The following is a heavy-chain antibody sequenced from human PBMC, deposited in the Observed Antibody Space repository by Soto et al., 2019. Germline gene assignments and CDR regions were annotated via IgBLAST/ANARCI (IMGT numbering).Heavy chain of an antibody. Sequence: ASVKVSCKASGYTFSIYGISWVRQAPGQGLEWMGWISAYNGDTNYAQKLQGRVTMTTDTSTSTAYMELRSLSSDDTAVYYCARDRLLAKIHDDPSHGLDVWGQGTTVTVSS. D-gene: IGHD5-12*01. CDR1: GYTFSIYG. V-gene: IGHV1-18*01. J-gene: IGHJ6*02. CDR3: ARDRLLAKIHDDPSHGLDV. CDR2: ISAYNGDT.